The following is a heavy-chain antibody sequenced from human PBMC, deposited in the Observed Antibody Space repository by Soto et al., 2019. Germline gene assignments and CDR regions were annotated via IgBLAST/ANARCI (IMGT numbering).Heavy chain of an antibody. CDR1: GGSISNNVW. V-gene: IGHV4-4*02. CDR3: ARRASSGLVY. CDR2: SYHRGIT. J-gene: IGHJ4*02. Sequence: QVQLQESGPGLAKPSGTLSLTCVVSGGSISNNVWWSWVRQPPGKGLEWIGESYHRGITNYNPSLESRVTIQIDKSKNQFSLTLGSLTAADTDVYYCARRASSGLVYWGQGTLVTVSS. D-gene: IGHD6-19*01.